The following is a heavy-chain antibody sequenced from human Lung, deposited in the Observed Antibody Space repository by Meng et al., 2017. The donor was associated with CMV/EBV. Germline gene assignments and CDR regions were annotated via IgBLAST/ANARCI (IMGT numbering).Heavy chain of an antibody. CDR2: IRFDGSNR. D-gene: IGHD3-10*01. V-gene: IGHV3-30*02. J-gene: IGHJ4*02. CDR3: AKDGGGTLRGAIITKYYFDY. Sequence: GESXKISXVASGFSFSTYAMHWVRQAPGKGLEWVAFIRFDGSNRDYAGSVKGRFTISRDNSKNTLYVQMNNLRPEDTAVYYCAKDGGGTLRGAIITKYYFDYWGQGXPVTVSS. CDR1: GFSFSTYA.